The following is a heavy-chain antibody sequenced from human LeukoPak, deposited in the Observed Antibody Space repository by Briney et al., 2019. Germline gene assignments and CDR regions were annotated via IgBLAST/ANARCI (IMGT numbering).Heavy chain of an antibody. D-gene: IGHD2-15*01. CDR3: ARGPPYCSGGSCYSAGYFDY. V-gene: IGHV1-46*01. CDR2: INPSGGST. J-gene: IGHJ4*02. Sequence: ASVKVSCKASGYTFTSYYIHWVRQAPEQGLEWMGIINPSGGSTSYAQKFQGRVTMTRDTSTSTVYMELSSLRSEDTAVYYCARGPPYCSGGSCYSAGYFDYWGQGTLVTVSS. CDR1: GYTFTSYY.